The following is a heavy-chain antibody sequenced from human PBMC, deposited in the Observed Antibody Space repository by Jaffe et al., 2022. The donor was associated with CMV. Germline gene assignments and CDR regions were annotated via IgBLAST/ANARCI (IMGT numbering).Heavy chain of an antibody. V-gene: IGHV1-69*09. D-gene: IGHD1-26*01. CDR3: ARDAGRGDWYFDL. CDR2: IVPILGVP. Sequence: QMQLVQSGAEVKKPGSSVKVSCKASGGTFSRYAINWVRQAPGQGLEYMGRIVPILGVPNYAQKFQGRVTITADTSTSTVYMELTSLRSEDTAVYYCARDAGRGDWYFDLWGRGTLVTVSS. J-gene: IGHJ2*01. CDR1: GGTFSRYA.